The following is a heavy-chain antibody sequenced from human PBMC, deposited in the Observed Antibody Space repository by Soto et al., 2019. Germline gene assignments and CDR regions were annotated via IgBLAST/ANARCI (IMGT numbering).Heavy chain of an antibody. V-gene: IGHV3-9*01. D-gene: IGHD2-2*01. CDR1: GFTFDDYA. CDR2: ISWNSGSI. J-gene: IGHJ2*01. CDR3: AKDGGIVVVPAAPYFDL. Sequence: EVQLVESGGGLVQPGRSLRLSCAASGFTFDDYAMHWVRQAPGKGLEWVSGISWNSGSIGYADSVKGRFTISRDKAKNSLYLQMNSLRAEDTALYYCAKDGGIVVVPAAPYFDLWGRGTLVTVSS.